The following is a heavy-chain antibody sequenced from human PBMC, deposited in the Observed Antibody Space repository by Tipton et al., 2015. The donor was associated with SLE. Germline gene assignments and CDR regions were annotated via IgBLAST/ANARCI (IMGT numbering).Heavy chain of an antibody. CDR3: ARLEDPFGIFGVPKGWFDP. V-gene: IGHV4-59*01. CDR2: VYYGGST. CDR1: GGSMNNYF. Sequence: TLSLTCIVSGGSMNNYFWSWVRQPPGKGLEWIGYVYYGGSTHYNPSLSSRVTMSVDTSKNQFSLKLTSVTAADTAVYYCARLEDPFGIFGVPKGWFDPWGQGTLVTVSS. J-gene: IGHJ5*02. D-gene: IGHD3-3*01.